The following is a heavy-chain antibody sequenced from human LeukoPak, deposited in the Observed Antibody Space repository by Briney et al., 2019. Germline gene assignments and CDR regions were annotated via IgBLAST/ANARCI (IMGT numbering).Heavy chain of an antibody. V-gene: IGHV3-23*01. CDR1: GFIFSNYA. D-gene: IGHD1-1*01. CDR3: AKAPPYTKYFDY. Sequence: GGSLRLSCAGSGFIFSNYAMSWVRQAPGQGLEWVSTISNSGDATFYADAVKGRLTISRDNSKNTQYLQMYSLRAEDTAIYYCAKAPPYTKYFDYWGQGTLLTVSP. J-gene: IGHJ4*02. CDR2: ISNSGDAT.